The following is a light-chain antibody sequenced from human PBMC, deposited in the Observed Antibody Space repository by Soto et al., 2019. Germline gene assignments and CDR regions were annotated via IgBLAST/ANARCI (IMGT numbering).Light chain of an antibody. J-gene: IGKJ1*01. V-gene: IGKV1-39*01. CDR3: QQSYSTPRA. Sequence: DIQMTQSPSSLSASVGDRVTITCRASQSISSYLNWYQQKPGKAPKLLIYAASSLQSGVPSRFSGSGSGTDFTLTIGSLQPEDFATYYCQQSYSTPRAFGQGYKVESK. CDR1: QSISSY. CDR2: AAS.